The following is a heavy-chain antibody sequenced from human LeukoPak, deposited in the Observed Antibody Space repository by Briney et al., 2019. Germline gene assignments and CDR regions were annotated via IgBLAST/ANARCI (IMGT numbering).Heavy chain of an antibody. CDR1: GFTFSDSF. D-gene: IGHD3-22*01. J-gene: IGHJ4*02. CDR2: ISHSGSNL. V-gene: IGHV3-11*01. Sequence: GGSLRLSCAASGFTFSDSFMHWIRQAPGKGLEWLSYISHSGSNLDYAESVRGRFTISRDNANHSLYLQINSLRAEDTAVYYCARGDSSGAPDYWGQETLVTVSS. CDR3: ARGDSSGAPDY.